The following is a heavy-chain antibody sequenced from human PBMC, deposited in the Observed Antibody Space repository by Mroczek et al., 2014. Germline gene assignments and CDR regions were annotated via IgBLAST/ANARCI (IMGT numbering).Heavy chain of an antibody. J-gene: IGHJ4*02. D-gene: IGHD1-14*01. CDR2: IYYSGST. CDR3: ARGPNLGEPRLRGALDY. Sequence: QVQLVQSGPGLVKPSETLSLTCTVSGGSISSGGYYWSRIRQHPGKGLEWIGYIYYSGSTYYNPSLKSRVTISVDTSKNQFSLKLSSVTAADTAVYYCARGPNLGEPRLRGALDYWGQGTLVTVSS. V-gene: IGHV4-31*03. CDR1: GGSISSGGYY.